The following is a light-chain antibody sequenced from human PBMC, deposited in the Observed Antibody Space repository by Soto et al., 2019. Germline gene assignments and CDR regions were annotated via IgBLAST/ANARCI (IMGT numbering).Light chain of an antibody. CDR2: TAS. V-gene: IGKV1-39*01. CDR3: QQSYNAPRYP. CDR1: QISSIY. Sequence: DIQMTQSPSSLSASIGDRVIITCRASQISSIYLTWYQQTPGKAPHLLIVTASSVKSGVPSRFRGRASGTDCTLTISSLQPEDFATYYCQQSYNAPRYPFGQGTRLEIK. J-gene: IGKJ2*01.